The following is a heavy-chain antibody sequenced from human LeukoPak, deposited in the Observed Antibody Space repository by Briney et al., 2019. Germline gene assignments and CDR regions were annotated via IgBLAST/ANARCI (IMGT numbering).Heavy chain of an antibody. Sequence: PSETLSLTCAVYGGSFSGYYWSWIRQPPGKGLEWIGEINHSGSTYYNPSLKSRVTISVDRSKNQFSLKLSSVTAADTAVYYCARATSRPYCSGGSCYPNWFDPWGQGTLVTVSS. V-gene: IGHV4-34*01. CDR2: INHSGST. CDR3: ARATSRPYCSGGSCYPNWFDP. CDR1: GGSFSGYY. D-gene: IGHD2-15*01. J-gene: IGHJ5*02.